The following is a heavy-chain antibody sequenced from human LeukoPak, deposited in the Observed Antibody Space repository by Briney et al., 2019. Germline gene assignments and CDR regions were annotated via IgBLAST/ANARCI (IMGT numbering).Heavy chain of an antibody. D-gene: IGHD3-10*01. CDR1: GGSISSYY. V-gene: IGHV4-59*12. CDR2: IYYSGST. CDR3: ARVSYYGSGSYYDTYYFDY. J-gene: IGHJ4*02. Sequence: PSETLSLTCTVSGGSISSYYWSWIRQPPGKGLEWIGYIYYSGSTNYNPSLKSRVTISVDTSKNQFSLNLSSVTAADTAVYYCARVSYYGSGSYYDTYYFDYWGQGTLVTVSS.